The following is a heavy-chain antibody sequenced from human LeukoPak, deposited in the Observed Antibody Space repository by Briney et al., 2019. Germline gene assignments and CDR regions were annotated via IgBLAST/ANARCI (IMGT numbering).Heavy chain of an antibody. D-gene: IGHD3-10*02. Sequence: GGSLRLSCAASDFSFTTYAMSWVRQAPGKGLEWGSGISGGGNITYYADSEKSRFTISRDNSKNTLYLQKNSLRAEDTAVYYCAELGITMIGGVWGKGTTVTISS. J-gene: IGHJ6*04. CDR1: DFSFTTYA. CDR2: ISGGGNIT. V-gene: IGHV3-23*01. CDR3: AELGITMIGGV.